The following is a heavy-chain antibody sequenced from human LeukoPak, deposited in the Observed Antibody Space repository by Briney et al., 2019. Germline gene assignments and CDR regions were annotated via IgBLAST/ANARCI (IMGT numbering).Heavy chain of an antibody. D-gene: IGHD3-22*01. CDR3: ARGTYYYDSSGYPLDY. CDR1: GYTFTSYG. Sequence: ASVKVSCKASGYTFTSYGISWVRQAPGQGLEWMGWISAYNGNTNYAQKLQGRVTMTTDTSTSTAYMELRSLRSDDTAVYYCARGTYYYDSSGYPLDYWGQGTLVTVSS. J-gene: IGHJ4*02. CDR2: ISAYNGNT. V-gene: IGHV1-18*01.